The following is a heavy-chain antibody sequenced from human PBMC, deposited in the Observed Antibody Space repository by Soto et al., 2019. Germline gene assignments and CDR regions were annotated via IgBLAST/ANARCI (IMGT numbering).Heavy chain of an antibody. CDR2: IKSKTDGGTT. Sequence: GGSLRLSCAASGFTFSNAWMNWVRQAPGKGLEWVGRIKSKTDGGTTDYAAPVKGRFTISRDDSKNTLYLQMNSLKTEDTAVYYCAFLGWLYHGMDVWGQGTTVTVSS. CDR1: GFTFSNAW. D-gene: IGHD3-3*01. J-gene: IGHJ6*02. CDR3: AFLGWLYHGMDV. V-gene: IGHV3-15*07.